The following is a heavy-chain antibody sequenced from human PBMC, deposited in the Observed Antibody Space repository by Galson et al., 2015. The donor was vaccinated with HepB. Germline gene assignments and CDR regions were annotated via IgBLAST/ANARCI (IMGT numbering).Heavy chain of an antibody. J-gene: IGHJ2*01. CDR1: GGSITNYY. V-gene: IGHV4-59*01. D-gene: IGHD4-11*01. CDR3: ARGDSNYWLFFDL. Sequence: TLSLTCTVSGGSITNYYWTWIRQPPGKGLEWIGYMYYSGSTNYNPSLNNRVTMSVDTSRNQFSLRLSSVTAADTAVYFCARGDSNYWLFFDLCGRGTLVTVSA. CDR2: MYYSGST.